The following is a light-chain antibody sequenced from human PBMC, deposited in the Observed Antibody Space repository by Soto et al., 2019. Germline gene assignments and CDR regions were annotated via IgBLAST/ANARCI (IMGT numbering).Light chain of an antibody. Sequence: DIQMTQSPSSLSASVGDRVTITCQASQDISNYLNWYQQKPGKAPKLLIYDASNLETRVPSRFSGSGSGTDFTFTIRSLQPEDIATYYCQQYDKLPPLTFGQGTRLEIK. CDR1: QDISNY. CDR3: QQYDKLPPLT. J-gene: IGKJ5*01. CDR2: DAS. V-gene: IGKV1-33*01.